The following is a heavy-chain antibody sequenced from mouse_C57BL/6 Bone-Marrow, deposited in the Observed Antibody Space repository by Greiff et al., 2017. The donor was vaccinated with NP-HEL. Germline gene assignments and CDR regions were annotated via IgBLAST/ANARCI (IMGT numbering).Heavy chain of an antibody. J-gene: IGHJ1*03. CDR2: INPNNGGT. Sequence: VQLQQSGPELVKPGASVKISCKASGYTFTDYYMNWVKQSHGKSLEWIGDINPNNGGTSYNQKFKGKATLTVDKSSSTAYMELRSLTSEDSAVYYCARGDYYGSSPTEYFDVWGTGTTVTVSS. V-gene: IGHV1-26*01. CDR3: ARGDYYGSSPTEYFDV. D-gene: IGHD1-1*01. CDR1: GYTFTDYY.